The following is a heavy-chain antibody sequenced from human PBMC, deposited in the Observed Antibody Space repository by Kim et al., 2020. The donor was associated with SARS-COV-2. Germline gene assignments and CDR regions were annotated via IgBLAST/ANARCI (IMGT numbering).Heavy chain of an antibody. J-gene: IGHJ4*02. Sequence: ASVKVSCKAFGYTFTSNGITWVRQAPGQGLEWMGWISTYNDDKTYAQKLQGRVTMTTDTSTSTAYMELRSLGSDDTAVYYCARDGGRAAAGYDYWGQGTLVTVSS. D-gene: IGHD6-13*01. CDR3: ARDGGRAAAGYDY. V-gene: IGHV1-18*01. CDR2: ISTYNDDK. CDR1: GYTFTSNG.